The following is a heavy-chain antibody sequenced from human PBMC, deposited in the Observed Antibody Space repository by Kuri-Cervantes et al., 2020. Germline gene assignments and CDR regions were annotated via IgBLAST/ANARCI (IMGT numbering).Heavy chain of an antibody. CDR3: ARVLYYDSSGYYVGAFDI. J-gene: IGHJ3*02. V-gene: IGHV4-30-4*01. CDR1: GCPISSGDYY. Sequence: LRLSCTVSGCPISSGDYYWSWIRQPPGKGLEWIGYIYYSGSTYYNPSLKSRVTISVDTSKNQFSLKLSSVTAADTAVYYCARVLYYDSSGYYVGAFDIWGQGTIVTVSS. CDR2: IYYSGST. D-gene: IGHD3-22*01.